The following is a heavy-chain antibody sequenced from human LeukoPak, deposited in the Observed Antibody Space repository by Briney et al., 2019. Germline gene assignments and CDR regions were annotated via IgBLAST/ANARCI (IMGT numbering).Heavy chain of an antibody. J-gene: IGHJ4*02. CDR1: GYTFTKNF. V-gene: IGHV1-2*02. Sequence: ASVKVSCKASGYTFTKNFLHWVRQAPGQGLEWMGWINPNDGGTLYAQRFQGRVTMTTDTSIATAYMETSTLTSDDTAVYYCARDDYGDLQYFENWGQGTLVTVSS. CDR3: ARDDYGDLQYFEN. D-gene: IGHD4-17*01. CDR2: INPNDGGT.